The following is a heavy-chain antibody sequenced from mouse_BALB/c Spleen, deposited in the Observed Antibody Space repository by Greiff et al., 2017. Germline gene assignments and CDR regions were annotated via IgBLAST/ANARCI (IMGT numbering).Heavy chain of an antibody. CDR2: ISDGGSYT. V-gene: IGHV5-4*02. D-gene: IGHD2-4*01. Sequence: EVMLVESGGGLVKPGGSLKLSCAASGFTFSDYYMSWVRQTPEKRLEWVATISDGGSYTYYPDSVKGRFTISRDNAKNNLYLQMSSLKSEDTAMYYCESDGTYDCDEDWFAYWGQGTLVTVSA. CDR1: GFTFSDYY. J-gene: IGHJ3*01. CDR3: ESDGTYDCDEDWFAY.